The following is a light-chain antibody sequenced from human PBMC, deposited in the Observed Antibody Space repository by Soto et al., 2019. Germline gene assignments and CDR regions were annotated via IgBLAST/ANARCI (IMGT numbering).Light chain of an antibody. Sequence: QPALTQPPSASGSPGQSVTISCTGTSSDVGKYDYVSWFQQHPGKAPKLIIYEVSKRPSGVPDRFSGSKSGSTASLTVSGLQTEDEADYYCNAYVGASSVLGTATKATV. J-gene: IGLJ1*01. CDR2: EVS. CDR1: SSDVGKYDY. V-gene: IGLV2-8*01. CDR3: NAYVGASSV.